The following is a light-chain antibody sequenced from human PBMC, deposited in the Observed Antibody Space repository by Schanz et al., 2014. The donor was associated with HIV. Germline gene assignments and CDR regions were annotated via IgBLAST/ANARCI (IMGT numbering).Light chain of an antibody. Sequence: DIQMTQSPSTLSTSVGDTVTLTCRASQSINRWLAWYQQKPGKAPNPLIYQASTLKIGVPSRFSGSGSGTEFTLTISSLQPDDFATYYCQQYAVSSWTFGLGTRVQSK. CDR1: QSINRW. V-gene: IGKV1-5*03. CDR3: QQYAVSSWT. J-gene: IGKJ1*01. CDR2: QAS.